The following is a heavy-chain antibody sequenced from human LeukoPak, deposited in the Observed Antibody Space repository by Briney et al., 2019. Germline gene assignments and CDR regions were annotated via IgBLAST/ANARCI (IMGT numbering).Heavy chain of an antibody. CDR1: GYTFTGYY. CDR3: ASHSEFYYYDSSGYYLRNYYYGMDV. D-gene: IGHD3-22*01. J-gene: IGHJ6*02. Sequence: ASVKVSCKASGYTFTGYYMHWVRQAPGQGLEWMGWINPNSGGTNYAQKFQGRVTMTRDTSISTASMELSRLRSDDTAVYYCASHSEFYYYDSSGYYLRNYYYGMDVWGQGTTVTVSS. CDR2: INPNSGGT. V-gene: IGHV1-2*02.